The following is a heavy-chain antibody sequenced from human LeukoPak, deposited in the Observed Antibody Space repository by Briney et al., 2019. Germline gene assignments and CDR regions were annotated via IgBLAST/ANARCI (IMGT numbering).Heavy chain of an antibody. D-gene: IGHD2-15*01. Sequence: SQTLSLTCTVSGASISSGDYYWSWIRQPPGKGLEWIGYISYSGSAYYNPSLKSRVTISVDTSENQFSLRLSSVTAADTAVYYCARVVVVAASNWFDPWGQGTLGTVSS. V-gene: IGHV4-30-4*01. CDR1: GASISSGDYY. CDR2: ISYSGSA. CDR3: ARVVVVAASNWFDP. J-gene: IGHJ5*02.